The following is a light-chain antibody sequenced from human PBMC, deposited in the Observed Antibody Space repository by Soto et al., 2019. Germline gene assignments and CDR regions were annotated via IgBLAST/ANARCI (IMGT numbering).Light chain of an antibody. V-gene: IGLV3-21*04. CDR3: QVWDSSSDHRV. CDR1: NIGSKS. CDR2: YDS. Sequence: SYELTQPPSVSVAPGKTARITCGGNNIGSKSVHWYQQKPGQAPVLVIYYDSDRPSGIPERFSGSNSGSTATLTISRVEAGDEADYYCQVWDSSSDHRVFGTGTKLTVL. J-gene: IGLJ1*01.